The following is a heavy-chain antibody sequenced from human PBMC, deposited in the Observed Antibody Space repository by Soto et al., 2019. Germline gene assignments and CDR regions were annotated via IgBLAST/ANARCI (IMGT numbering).Heavy chain of an antibody. V-gene: IGHV1-69*01. CDR3: ARDFPRIAVTAVLGYDAFYI. D-gene: IGHD6-19*01. CDR2: IIPIFGTA. Sequence: QVQLVQSGAEEKKPGSSVKVSCKASGGTFSSYAISWVRQAPGQGLEWMGGIIPIFGTANYAQKFQGRVTIPADESTSTAYIELSSLTSEDTAVYYCARDFPRIAVTAVLGYDAFYILGQGTMGSVSS. CDR1: GGTFSSYA. J-gene: IGHJ3*02.